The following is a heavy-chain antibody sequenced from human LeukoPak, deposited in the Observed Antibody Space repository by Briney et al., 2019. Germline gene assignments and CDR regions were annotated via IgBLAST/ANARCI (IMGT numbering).Heavy chain of an antibody. D-gene: IGHD1-26*01. CDR1: GFTFGDYG. Sequence: SGGSLRLSCAASGFTFGDYGMSWVRQAPGKGLEWVAFIRYDGRNKYYADSVKGRFTISRDNSKNTLYLQMNSLRTEDTAVYYCAKEIWPTVWTPGHTYFDTWGQGTLVTVSS. CDR2: IRYDGRNK. J-gene: IGHJ4*02. CDR3: AKEIWPTVWTPGHTYFDT. V-gene: IGHV3-30*02.